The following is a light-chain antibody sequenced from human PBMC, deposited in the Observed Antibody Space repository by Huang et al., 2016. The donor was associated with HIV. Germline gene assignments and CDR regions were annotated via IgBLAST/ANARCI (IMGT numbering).Light chain of an antibody. CDR3: QQYNNWPPLT. CDR2: GTS. Sequence: EIVMTQSPATLSVSPGERATLSCRASQSVSTNLAWYQQKGGQAPRLLMYGTSTRATGVPARCSGSGSGTEFTLTISSLQSEDFAVYYCQQYNNWPPLTFGGGTRVEIK. CDR1: QSVSTN. J-gene: IGKJ4*01. V-gene: IGKV3-15*01.